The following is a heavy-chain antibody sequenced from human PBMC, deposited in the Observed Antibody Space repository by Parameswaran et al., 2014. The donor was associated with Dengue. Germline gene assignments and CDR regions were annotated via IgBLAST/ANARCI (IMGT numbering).Heavy chain of an antibody. D-gene: IGHD3-10*01. J-gene: IGHJ5*02. Sequence: VRQAPGKGLEWVSSISSSSSYIYYADSVKGRFTISRDNAKNSLYLQMNSLRAEDTAVYYCARFPVYGSGSYVGWFDPWGQGTLVTVSS. V-gene: IGHV3-21*01. CDR3: ARFPVYGSGSYVGWFDP. CDR2: ISSSSSYI.